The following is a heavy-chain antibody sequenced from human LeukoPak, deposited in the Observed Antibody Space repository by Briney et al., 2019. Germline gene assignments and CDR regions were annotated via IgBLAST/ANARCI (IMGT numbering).Heavy chain of an antibody. CDR1: GGSISSYY. CDR2: IYYSGCT. Sequence: SETLSLTCTVSGGSISSYYWSWIRQPPGKGLEWIGYIYYSGCTNYNPSLKSRVTISVDTSKNQFSLKLSSVTAADTAVYYCARCLKAYFDYWGQGTLVTVSS. J-gene: IGHJ4*02. V-gene: IGHV4-59*01. CDR3: ARCLKAYFDY.